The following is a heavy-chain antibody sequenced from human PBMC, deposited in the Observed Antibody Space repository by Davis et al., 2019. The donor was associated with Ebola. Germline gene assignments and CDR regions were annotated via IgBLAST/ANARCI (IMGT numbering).Heavy chain of an antibody. CDR1: GGSLNDYY. V-gene: IGHV4-34*01. CDR3: ASPHQIRGKDFFDC. D-gene: IGHD2-2*01. J-gene: IGHJ4*02. CDR2: IDHRGDA. Sequence: PSETLSLTCAVYGGSLNDYYWSWIRQAPGKGLEWIGEIDHRGDAKYNPSLKSRATPSIDTSRKQFSLRLTSVTAADTAVYYCASPHQIRGKDFFDCWGQGIVVTVSS.